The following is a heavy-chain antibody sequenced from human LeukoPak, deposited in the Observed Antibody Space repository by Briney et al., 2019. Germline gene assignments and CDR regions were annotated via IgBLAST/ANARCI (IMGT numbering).Heavy chain of an antibody. J-gene: IGHJ4*02. Sequence: SGGSLRLSCVASGFTFSNYAMSWVRQAPEKGLDWVSVISGSAHKIRYADSVKGRFTISRDNAKNTLYLQMNSLRAEDTAVYYCAKGPLGVTFAYWGQGTLVTVSS. CDR2: ISGSAHKI. CDR1: GFTFSNYA. D-gene: IGHD1-26*01. V-gene: IGHV3-23*01. CDR3: AKGPLGVTFAY.